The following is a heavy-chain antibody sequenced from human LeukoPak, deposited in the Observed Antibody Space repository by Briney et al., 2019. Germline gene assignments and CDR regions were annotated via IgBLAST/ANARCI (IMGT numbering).Heavy chain of an antibody. CDR1: GYTFTSYY. CDR2: INPSGGST. D-gene: IGHD1-26*01. CDR3: ARDLARIVGATRLDY. V-gene: IGHV1-46*01. J-gene: IGHJ4*02. Sequence: GASVKVSCKASGYTFTSYYMHWVRRAPGQGLEWMGIINPSGGSTSYAQKFQGRVTMTRDTSTSTVYMELSSLRSEDTAVYYCARDLARIVGATRLDYWGQGTLVTVSS.